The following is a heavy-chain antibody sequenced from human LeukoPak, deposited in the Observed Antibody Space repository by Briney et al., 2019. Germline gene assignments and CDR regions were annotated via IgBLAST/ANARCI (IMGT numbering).Heavy chain of an antibody. J-gene: IGHJ3*02. CDR1: GYTFTGYY. V-gene: IGHV1-2*02. D-gene: IGHD1-26*01. CDR3: ARSGICEEPCSAFDI. CDR2: INPNSGGT. Sequence: GASVKVSCKASGYTFTGYYMHWVRQAPGQGLEWMGWINPNSGGTNYAQKFQGRVTMTRDTSISTAYMELSRLRSDDTAVYYCARSGICEEPCSAFDIWGQGTMVTVSS.